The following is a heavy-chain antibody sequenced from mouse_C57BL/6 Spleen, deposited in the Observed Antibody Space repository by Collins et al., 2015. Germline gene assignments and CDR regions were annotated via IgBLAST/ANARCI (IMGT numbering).Heavy chain of an antibody. CDR2: NYDGSN. CDR1: LLHHQWLL. J-gene: IGHJ3*01. D-gene: IGHD1-1*01. CDR3: ARNYGSSYLFTY. Sequence: DVQRSGVRTWPREPFSVSVSHLLCHWLLHHQWLLLELDPAVSRKQTGMDGLHNYDGSNNYNPSLKSRVSITRDTSKNQFFLKLNSVTTEDTATYYCARNYGSSYLFTYWGQGTLVTVSA. V-gene: IGHV3-6*01.